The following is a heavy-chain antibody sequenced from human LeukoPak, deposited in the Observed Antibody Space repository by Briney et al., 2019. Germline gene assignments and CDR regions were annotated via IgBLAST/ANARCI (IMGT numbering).Heavy chain of an antibody. CDR2: IIEGGDVK. CDR3: ARVEKNGWVFDH. D-gene: IGHD6-19*01. CDR1: GFTFSAYW. J-gene: IGHJ4*02. Sequence: GESLRLSCAASGFTFSAYWMTWVRQAPGKGLAWVANIIEGGDVKYYVDSVKGRFTISRDNTKNSLYLQMTSLRADDTAVYYCARVEKNGWVFDHGVKGPLVTVSS. V-gene: IGHV3-7*01.